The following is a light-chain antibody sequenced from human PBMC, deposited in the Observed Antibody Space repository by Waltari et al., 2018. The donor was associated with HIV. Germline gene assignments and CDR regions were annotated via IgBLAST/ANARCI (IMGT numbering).Light chain of an antibody. J-gene: IGLJ1*01. CDR3: SSYTSTSTVYV. V-gene: IGLV2-14*03. CDR1: SSDVGGYNS. Sequence: QSALTQPASVSGSPGQSITLSCTGTSSDVGGYNSPLWYPLHPGTAPKLMIYAVSNRPSGVSNRFSGSKSDNTASLTISGLQAEDEADYYCSSYTSTSTVYVFGTGTEVTVL. CDR2: AVS.